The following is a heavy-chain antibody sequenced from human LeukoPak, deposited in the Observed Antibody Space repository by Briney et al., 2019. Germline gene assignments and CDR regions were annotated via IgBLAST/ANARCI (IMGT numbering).Heavy chain of an antibody. CDR2: ISSSSNYI. V-gene: IGHV3-21*05. D-gene: IGHD3-22*01. J-gene: IGHJ4*02. Sequence: GGSLRLSCAASGFTFSSYSMNWVRQAPGKGLEWVSYISSSSNYIYYADSVKGRFTISRDNAKNSLFLQMSSLRAEDTAVYYCARHRGESLWGMIVVEHFDYWGQGTLVTVSS. CDR3: ARHRGESLWGMIVVEHFDY. CDR1: GFTFSSYS.